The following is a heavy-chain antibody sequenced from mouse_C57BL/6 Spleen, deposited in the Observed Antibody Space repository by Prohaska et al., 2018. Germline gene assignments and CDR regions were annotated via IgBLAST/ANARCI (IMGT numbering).Heavy chain of an antibody. Sequence: QVQLQHPGAELAKPGASVNLSCKAPGYTFTSYWMHWVKQRPGQGLEWIGMIHPNSCSTNYNEKFKCKATLTVDISSSTADMQLSSLTSEDSAFDDCLSYKSNYEDYWGQGATLTVSS. CDR1: GYTFTSYW. J-gene: IGHJ2*01. V-gene: IGHV1-64*01. CDR2: IHPNSCST. CDR3: LSYKSNYEDY. D-gene: IGHD2-5*01.